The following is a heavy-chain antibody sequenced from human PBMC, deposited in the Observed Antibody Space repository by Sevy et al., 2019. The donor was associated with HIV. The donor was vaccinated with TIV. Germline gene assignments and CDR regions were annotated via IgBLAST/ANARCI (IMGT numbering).Heavy chain of an antibody. Sequence: GGSLRLSCAASGFSFSTHAMHWVRQAPGKGLEWVAVISFDGRDKYYTDSVKGRFTSSRDDSKNTLLLQVSSLRAEDTAVYYCARDAGYSTVWYPGYWGQGTLVIVSS. CDR3: ARDAGYSTVWYPGY. J-gene: IGHJ4*02. CDR2: ISFDGRDK. D-gene: IGHD6-19*01. CDR1: GFSFSTHA. V-gene: IGHV3-30*03.